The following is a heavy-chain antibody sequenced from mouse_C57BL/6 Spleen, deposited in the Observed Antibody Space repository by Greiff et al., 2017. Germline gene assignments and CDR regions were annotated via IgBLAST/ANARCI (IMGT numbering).Heavy chain of an antibody. Sequence: QVQLQQPGAELVRPGSSVKLSCKASGYTFTSYWMDWVKQRPGQGLEWIGNIYPSDSETHYNQQFKDKATLTVDKSSSTAYMQLSSLTSEDSAVYCCARDYGSSYAMDYWGQGTSVTVSA. CDR3: ARDYGSSYAMDY. J-gene: IGHJ4*01. V-gene: IGHV1-61*01. D-gene: IGHD1-1*01. CDR1: GYTFTSYW. CDR2: IYPSDSET.